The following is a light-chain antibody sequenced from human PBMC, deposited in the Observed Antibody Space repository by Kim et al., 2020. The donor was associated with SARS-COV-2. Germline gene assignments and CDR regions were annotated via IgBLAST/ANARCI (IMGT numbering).Light chain of an antibody. Sequence: SPGESAPLSCRASQSVNNYLAWYQQKPGQAPRLLIYDASNRATGIPARFSGSGSGTDFTLTISSLEPEDFAVYYCQQRSNWPPWTFGQGTKVEIK. CDR1: QSVNNY. CDR3: QQRSNWPPWT. V-gene: IGKV3-11*01. J-gene: IGKJ1*01. CDR2: DAS.